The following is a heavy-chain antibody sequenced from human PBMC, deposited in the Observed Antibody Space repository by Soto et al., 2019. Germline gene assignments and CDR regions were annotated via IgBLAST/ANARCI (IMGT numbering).Heavy chain of an antibody. D-gene: IGHD6-13*01. CDR1: GGSFSGYY. V-gene: IGHV4-34*01. CDR3: ARGLDIAAAGTGVDFDY. CDR2: INHSGST. Sequence: XETLSLTCAVYGGSFSGYYWSWIRQPPGKGLEWIGEINHSGSTNYNPSLKSRVTISVDTSKNQFSLKLSSVTAADTAVYYCARGLDIAAAGTGVDFDYWGQGTLVTVSS. J-gene: IGHJ4*02.